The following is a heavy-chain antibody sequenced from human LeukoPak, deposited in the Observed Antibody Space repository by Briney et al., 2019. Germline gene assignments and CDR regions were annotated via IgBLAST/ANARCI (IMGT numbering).Heavy chain of an antibody. CDR2: IYYSGST. D-gene: IGHD3-10*01. J-gene: IGHJ4*02. CDR1: GGSISSYY. V-gene: IGHV4-59*01. Sequence: SETLSLTCAVSGGSISSYYWSWIRQPPGKGLEWIGYIYYSGSTNYNPSLKSRVTISVDTSKNQFSLKLSSVTAADTAVYYCARSFGDYFDYWGQGTLVTVSS. CDR3: ARSFGDYFDY.